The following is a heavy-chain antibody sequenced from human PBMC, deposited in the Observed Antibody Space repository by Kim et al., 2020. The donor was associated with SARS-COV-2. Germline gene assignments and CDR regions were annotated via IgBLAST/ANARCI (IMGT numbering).Heavy chain of an antibody. Sequence: SETLSLTCAVSGDPVNGYYWSWIRQPPGKGLELVGEINYYSRTNYNPSPTSRLPISLYSSKTQFPLWLTSLTAADTAAYYCASGRDFGWLFHHSPHCFD. J-gene: IGHJ4*01. CDR3: ASGRDFGWLFHHSPHCFD. CDR2: INYYSRT. V-gene: IGHV4-34*01. D-gene: IGHD3-9*01. CDR1: GDPVNGYY.